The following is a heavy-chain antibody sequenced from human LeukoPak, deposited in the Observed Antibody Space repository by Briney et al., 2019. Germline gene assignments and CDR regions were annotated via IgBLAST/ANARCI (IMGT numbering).Heavy chain of an antibody. Sequence: GGSLRLSCAASGFTFSSYSMNWVRQAPGEGLEWVSSISSSSSYIYYADSVKGRFTISRGNAKNSLYLQMNSLRAEDTAVYYCASPYSYGLYAFDIWGQGTMVTVSS. J-gene: IGHJ3*02. D-gene: IGHD5-18*01. CDR3: ASPYSYGLYAFDI. V-gene: IGHV3-21*01. CDR2: ISSSSSYI. CDR1: GFTFSSYS.